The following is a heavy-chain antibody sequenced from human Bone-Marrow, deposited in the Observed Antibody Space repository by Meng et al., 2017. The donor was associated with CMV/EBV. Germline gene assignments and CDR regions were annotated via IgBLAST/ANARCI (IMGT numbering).Heavy chain of an antibody. CDR2: IIPIFGTA. D-gene: IGHD3-3*01. J-gene: IGHJ4*02. CDR1: GGTFNRYT. CDR3: ARSWRVSHHFDY. V-gene: IGHV1-69*05. Sequence: SVKVSCKASGGTFNRYTINWVRQAPGQGLEWMGGIIPIFGTANYAQKFQGRVTITTDESTNTAYMELSSLRSEDTAVYYCARSWRVSHHFDYWGQGNLVTVSS.